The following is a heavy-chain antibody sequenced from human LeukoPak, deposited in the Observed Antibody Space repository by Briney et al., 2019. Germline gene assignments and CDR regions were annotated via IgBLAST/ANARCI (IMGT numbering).Heavy chain of an antibody. Sequence: SETLSLTCAVYGGSFSGYYWSWIRQPPGKGLEWIGEISHSGSTNYNPSLKSRVTISVDTSKNQFSLKLSSVTAADTAVHYCARHSKYAFDIWGQGTMVTVSS. CDR1: GGSFSGYY. D-gene: IGHD2-15*01. V-gene: IGHV4-34*01. CDR3: ARHSKYAFDI. CDR2: ISHSGST. J-gene: IGHJ3*02.